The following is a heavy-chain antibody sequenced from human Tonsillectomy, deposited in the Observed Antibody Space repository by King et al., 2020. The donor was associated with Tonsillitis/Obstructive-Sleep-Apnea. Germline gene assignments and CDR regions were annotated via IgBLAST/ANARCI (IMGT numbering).Heavy chain of an antibody. J-gene: IGHJ4*02. CDR2: INHSGST. D-gene: IGHD2-2*01. CDR3: ARGLCSSTSCRSPSDY. Sequence: VQLQQWGAGLLKPSETLSLTCAVYGGSFSGYYWSWIRQPPGKGLEWIGEINHSGSTNYNPSLKSRVTISVDTSKNQFSLKLSSVTAADTAVYYCARGLCSSTSCRSPSDYWGQGTLVTVSS. CDR1: GGSFSGYY. V-gene: IGHV4-34*01.